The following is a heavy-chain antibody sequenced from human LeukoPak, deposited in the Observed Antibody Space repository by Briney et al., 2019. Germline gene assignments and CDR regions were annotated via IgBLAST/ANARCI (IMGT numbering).Heavy chain of an antibody. CDR2: IKPKTDGGTT. V-gene: IGHV3-15*01. CDR1: GFTVSNAW. Sequence: GGSLRLSCAASGFTVSNAWMGWVRQAPGKGLEWVGRIKPKTDGGTTDFAAPVKGRFTISRDDSRNMLYLQMNSLKTEDTAIYYCTTIPANYIGRFGPWGQGTLVTVSS. D-gene: IGHD1-26*01. J-gene: IGHJ5*02. CDR3: TTIPANYIGRFGP.